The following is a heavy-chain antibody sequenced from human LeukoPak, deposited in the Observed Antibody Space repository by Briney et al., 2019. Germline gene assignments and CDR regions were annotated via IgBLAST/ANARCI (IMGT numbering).Heavy chain of an antibody. J-gene: IGHJ4*02. V-gene: IGHV4-39*01. CDR1: GGSINSTSNY. Sequence: SETLSLTCTVSGGSINSTSNYWGWIRQPPGKGLEWIGSIYYSGSTSYNPSLKSRVTISVDTSKNQFSLRLSSVTAADTAVYYCARHGIAAAVPDYWGQGTLVTVSS. CDR2: IYYSGST. CDR3: ARHGIAAAVPDY. D-gene: IGHD6-13*01.